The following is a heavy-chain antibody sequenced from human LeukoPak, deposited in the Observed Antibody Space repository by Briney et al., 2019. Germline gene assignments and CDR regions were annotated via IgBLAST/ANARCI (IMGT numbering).Heavy chain of an antibody. CDR3: ARGGRSRSGSSDY. Sequence: GGSLRLSCAASGFTFSSYSMNWVRQAPGKGLEWVSYISSSSSTIYYADSVKGRFTISRDNAKNSLYLQMNSLRAEDTAVYYCARGGRSRSGSSDYWGQGTLVTVSS. CDR2: ISSSSSTI. V-gene: IGHV3-48*04. D-gene: IGHD6-13*01. J-gene: IGHJ4*02. CDR1: GFTFSSYS.